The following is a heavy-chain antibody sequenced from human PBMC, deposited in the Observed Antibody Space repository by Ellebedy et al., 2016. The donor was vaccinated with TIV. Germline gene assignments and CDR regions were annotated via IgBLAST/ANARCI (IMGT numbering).Heavy chain of an antibody. Sequence: SETLSLTXTVSGVSISDYYWSWFRQPAGKGLEWIGRIYTSGSTKYNPFLKSRVTMSIDTSKNQFSLKLSSVTAADTAVYYCAGTPYYGSGTYYAFDYWGQGTLVTVSS. J-gene: IGHJ4*02. CDR3: AGTPYYGSGTYYAFDY. V-gene: IGHV4-4*07. CDR2: IYTSGST. D-gene: IGHD3-10*01. CDR1: GVSISDYY.